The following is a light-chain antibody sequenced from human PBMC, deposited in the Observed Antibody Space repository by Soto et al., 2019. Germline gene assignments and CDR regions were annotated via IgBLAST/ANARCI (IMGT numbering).Light chain of an antibody. Sequence: QSALTQPASVSASPGQSITISCTGTSSNVGTYDLVSWYQHHPDKAPKLIIYEGTKRPSGISSRFSGSKSGNTASLTISGLQAEDDADYYCCSFAVGAALVLGGGTKVPVL. CDR1: SSNVGTYDL. CDR2: EGT. V-gene: IGLV2-23*01. J-gene: IGLJ2*01. CDR3: CSFAVGAALV.